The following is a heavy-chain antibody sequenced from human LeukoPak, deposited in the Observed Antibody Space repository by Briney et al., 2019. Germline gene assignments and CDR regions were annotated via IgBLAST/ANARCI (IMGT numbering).Heavy chain of an antibody. J-gene: IGHJ4*02. V-gene: IGHV3-30*02. D-gene: IGHD5/OR15-5a*01. CDR1: GFTFSGYG. CDR3: AKFPPVSITLSTTDY. Sequence: GGSLRLSCAASGFTFSGYGMHWVRQAPGKGLEWVAFIQYDGSNKYYADSVKGRFTISRDNSKNTLYLQMNSLRTEDTAVYYCAKFPPVSITLSTTDYWGQGTLVTVSS. CDR2: IQYDGSNK.